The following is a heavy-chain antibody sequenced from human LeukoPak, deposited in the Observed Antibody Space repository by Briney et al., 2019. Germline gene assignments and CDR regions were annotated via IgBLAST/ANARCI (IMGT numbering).Heavy chain of an antibody. CDR3: ARDKRVAVAGTYICYYYMDV. Sequence: SETLSLTCTVSGDSISSGDYYWSWIRQPAGKGLEWVGRISSSGSTNYNPSLKSRVTISVDTSKNQFSLKLSSVTAADTAVYYCARDKRVAVAGTYICYYYMDVWGNGTTVTISS. J-gene: IGHJ6*03. CDR1: GDSISSGDYY. D-gene: IGHD6-19*01. V-gene: IGHV4-61*02. CDR2: ISSSGST.